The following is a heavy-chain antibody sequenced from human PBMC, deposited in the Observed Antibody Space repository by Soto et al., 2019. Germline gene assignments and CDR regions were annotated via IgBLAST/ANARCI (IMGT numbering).Heavy chain of an antibody. J-gene: IGHJ5*02. CDR1: RFAFSSFA. V-gene: IGHV3-23*01. D-gene: IGHD5-12*01. Sequence: GGSLRLSSAACRFAFSSFAMSWVRLAPGHSLVWVSARRSRSRGTHYADSGADRFTISRDDSKNALYWQSNSLTAAHTAVYSCAPARGSVPHTRCFGPRGQETPVTACS. CDR2: RRSRSRGT. CDR3: APARGSVPHTRCFGP.